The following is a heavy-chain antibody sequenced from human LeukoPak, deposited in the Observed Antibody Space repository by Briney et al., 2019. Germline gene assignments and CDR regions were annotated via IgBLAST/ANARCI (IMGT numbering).Heavy chain of an antibody. V-gene: IGHV1-18*01. D-gene: IGHD3-22*01. J-gene: IGHJ4*02. Sequence: ASVTVSCKASGYTFISYGIRWVRQAPGQGLEWMGWISTYNGNTNYAQKLQGKVTMTTDTSTSTAYMELRSLRSDDTAVYYCARGPLTYYYDSSGLTVWGQGTVVTVSS. CDR3: ARGPLTYYYDSSGLTV. CDR1: GYTFISYG. CDR2: ISTYNGNT.